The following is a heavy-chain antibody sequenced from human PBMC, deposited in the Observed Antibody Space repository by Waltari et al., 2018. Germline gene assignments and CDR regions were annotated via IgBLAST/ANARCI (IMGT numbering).Heavy chain of an antibody. V-gene: IGHV3-74*01. CDR1: GFTFSSYW. Sequence: EVQLVESGGGLVQPGGSLGLSCVTSGFTFSSYWMHWVRQVPGKGLVWGLRINSDGSNTSYADSVKGRFTISRDNAKNTLYLQMNSLRADDTSVYYCARAQLTMARNLDLWGRGTLVTVSS. J-gene: IGHJ2*01. D-gene: IGHD3-10*01. CDR2: INSDGSNT. CDR3: ARAQLTMARNLDL.